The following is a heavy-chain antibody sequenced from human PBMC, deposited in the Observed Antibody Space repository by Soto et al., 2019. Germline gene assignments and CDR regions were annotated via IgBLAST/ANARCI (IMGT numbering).Heavy chain of an antibody. Sequence: ASVKVSCKASGYTFTSYYMHWVRQAPGQGLEWMGIINPSGGSTSYAQKLQGRVTMTTDTSTSTAYMELRSLRSDDTAVYYCARAEQWPFHYYMDVWGKGTTVTVS. CDR2: INPSGGST. D-gene: IGHD6-19*01. V-gene: IGHV1-46*01. CDR3: ARAEQWPFHYYMDV. CDR1: GYTFTSYY. J-gene: IGHJ6*03.